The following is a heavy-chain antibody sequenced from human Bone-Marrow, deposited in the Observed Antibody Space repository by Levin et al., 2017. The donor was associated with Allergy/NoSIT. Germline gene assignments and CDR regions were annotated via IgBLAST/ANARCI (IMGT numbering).Heavy chain of an antibody. CDR3: ARHVQWHRGYYYDS. CDR2: IYPRDSDA. Sequence: KISCKAVGYSFTDNWIAWMRRTPGNGLEWLGIIYPRDSDARYSPSFQGQVTISADNSISTTYLQWSSLKASDTAVYYCARHVQWHRGYYYDSWGQGTLVTVSS. D-gene: IGHD6-19*01. CDR1: GYSFTDNW. J-gene: IGHJ4*02. V-gene: IGHV5-51*01.